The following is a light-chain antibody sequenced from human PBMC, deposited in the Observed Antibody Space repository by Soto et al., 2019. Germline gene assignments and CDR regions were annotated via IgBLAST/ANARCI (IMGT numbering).Light chain of an antibody. J-gene: IGKJ4*01. CDR3: QQYYSTPLT. CDR2: WAS. Sequence: DIVMTQSPDSLAVSLGERATINCKSSQSVLYSSTNKNYLSWYQQKPGQTPKLLIYWASTRESGVPDRFSGSWSGTDFTLTISSLQAEDVAVYYCQQYYSTPLTFGGGTKVEIK. V-gene: IGKV4-1*01. CDR1: QSVLYSSTNKNY.